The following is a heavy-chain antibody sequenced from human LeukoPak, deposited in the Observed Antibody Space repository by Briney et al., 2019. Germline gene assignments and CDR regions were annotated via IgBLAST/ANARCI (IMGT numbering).Heavy chain of an antibody. D-gene: IGHD3-10*01. Sequence: PSETLSLTCTVSGGSISSYYWSWIRQPAGKGLEWIGRIYTSGSTNYNPSLKSRVTISVDTSKNQFSLKLSSVTAADTAVYYCARDYYGSGSYNYYYMDVWGKGTTVTVSS. CDR2: IYTSGST. V-gene: IGHV4-4*07. CDR1: GGSISSYY. J-gene: IGHJ6*03. CDR3: ARDYYGSGSYNYYYMDV.